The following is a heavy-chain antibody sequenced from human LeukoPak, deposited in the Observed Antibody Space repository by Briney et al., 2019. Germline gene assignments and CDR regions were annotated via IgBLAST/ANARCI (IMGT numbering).Heavy chain of an antibody. Sequence: GGSLRLSCAASGFTVSSNYMSWVRQAPGKGLEWVSVIYSGGSTFYADSVKGRFTISRDNSKNTLYLQMNSLRAEDTAVYYCAKDFRPDPDAFDIWGQGTMVTVSS. J-gene: IGHJ3*02. CDR2: IYSGGST. CDR1: GFTVSSNY. D-gene: IGHD3-10*01. CDR3: AKDFRPDPDAFDI. V-gene: IGHV3-53*01.